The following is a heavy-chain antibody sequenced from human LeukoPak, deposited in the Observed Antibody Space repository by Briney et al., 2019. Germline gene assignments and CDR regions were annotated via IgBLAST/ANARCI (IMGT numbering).Heavy chain of an antibody. CDR1: GFAFSDYW. CDR3: TRESVVRSFDDASDI. Sequence: GGSLRLSCAASGFAFSDYWMSWVRQSPGKGLEWVANIKQDGSETFYGDSVKGRFTVSRDNAKNLLYLQMNSLRVDDTAIYYCTRESVVRSFDDASDIWGQGTMVIVSS. V-gene: IGHV3-7*03. J-gene: IGHJ3*02. D-gene: IGHD3-16*01. CDR2: IKQDGSET.